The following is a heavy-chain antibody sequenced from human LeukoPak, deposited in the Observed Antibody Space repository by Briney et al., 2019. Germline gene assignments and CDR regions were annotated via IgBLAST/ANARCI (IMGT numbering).Heavy chain of an antibody. CDR1: GGSFSGYY. D-gene: IGHD6-19*01. J-gene: IGHJ4*02. Sequence: PSETLSLTCAVSGGSFSGYYWSWIRHPPRKGLGWIGEINHSGSTNSNPSLKSRVTISVDTSKNQFSLKLSSVAAADTAVYYCAPSGWQSSAGKWGQGTLVTVSS. CDR2: INHSGST. V-gene: IGHV4-34*01. CDR3: APSGWQSSAGK.